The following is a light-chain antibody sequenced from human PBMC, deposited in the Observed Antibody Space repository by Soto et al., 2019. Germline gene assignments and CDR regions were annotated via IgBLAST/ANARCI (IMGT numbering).Light chain of an antibody. CDR2: DAS. CDR3: QQRSNWT. Sequence: EIVLTQSPATLSLSPGERATLSCRASQSVSSYLAWYQQKPGQAPRLLLYDASNRATGITARFSGSGSGTDFTLTISSLEPEDFAVYYCQQRSNWTFGGGTKVEIK. J-gene: IGKJ4*01. V-gene: IGKV3-11*01. CDR1: QSVSSY.